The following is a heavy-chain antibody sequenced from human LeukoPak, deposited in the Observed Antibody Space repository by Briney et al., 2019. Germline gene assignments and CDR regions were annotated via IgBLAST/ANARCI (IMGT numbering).Heavy chain of an antibody. CDR3: AIDLGFRGDGYIDY. CDR2: ISGSGGST. CDR1: GFTFSSYA. V-gene: IGHV3-23*01. J-gene: IGHJ4*02. D-gene: IGHD5-24*01. Sequence: GGSLRLSCAASGFTFSSYAMSWVRQAPGKGLEWVSAISGSGGSTYYADSVKGRFTISRDNSRDTLYLQMNSLRAEDTAVYYCAIDLGFRGDGYIDYWGQGTLATVSS.